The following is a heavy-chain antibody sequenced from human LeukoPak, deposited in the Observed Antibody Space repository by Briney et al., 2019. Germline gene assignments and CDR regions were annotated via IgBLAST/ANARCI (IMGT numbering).Heavy chain of an antibody. CDR3: ARGRITMVRGDPDY. D-gene: IGHD3-10*01. J-gene: IGHJ4*02. CDR2: ISSSSSYI. CDR1: GFTFSSYS. Sequence: GGSLRLSCAASGFTFSSYSMNWVRQAPGKGLEWVSSISSSSSYIYYADSVKGRFTISRDNAKNSLYLQMNSLRAEDTAVYYCARGRITMVRGDPDYWGQRTLVTVSS. V-gene: IGHV3-21*01.